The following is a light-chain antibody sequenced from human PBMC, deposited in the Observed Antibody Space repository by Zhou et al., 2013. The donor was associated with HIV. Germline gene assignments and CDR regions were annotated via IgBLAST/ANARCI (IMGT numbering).Light chain of an antibody. CDR1: QNVTTS. CDR2: SAS. CDR3: QQYNSYST. Sequence: AIRLTQSPSSLAASTGDRVTITCRASQNVTTSLAWYQQKPGKAPDVLIYSASTLQNGVPSRFSGSGSGTEFTLTISSLQPDDFATYYCQQYNSYSTFGQGTKLEIK. V-gene: IGKV1-8*01. J-gene: IGKJ2*01.